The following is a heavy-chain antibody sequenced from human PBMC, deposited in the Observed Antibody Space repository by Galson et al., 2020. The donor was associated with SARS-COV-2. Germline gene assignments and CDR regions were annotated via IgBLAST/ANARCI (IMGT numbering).Heavy chain of an antibody. CDR3: ASGLGGVY. Sequence: SETLSLTCTVSGGSITSDGSYWSWIRQHPGKGLEWIGYIFYSGFTYYNPSLRSRVTMSLDTSQNQFYLKLNAVTAADTAVYYCASGLGGVYWGQGTLVTVSS. CDR1: GGSITSDGSY. D-gene: IGHD1-26*01. V-gene: IGHV4-31*03. CDR2: IFYSGFT. J-gene: IGHJ4*02.